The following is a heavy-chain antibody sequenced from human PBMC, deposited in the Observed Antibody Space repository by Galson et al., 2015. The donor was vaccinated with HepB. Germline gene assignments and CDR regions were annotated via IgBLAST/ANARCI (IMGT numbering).Heavy chain of an antibody. V-gene: IGHV3-66*01. Sequence: SLRLSCAASGFTVSSNYMSWVRQAPGKGLGWVSVIYSGGSTYYADSVKGRFTISRDNSKNTLYLQMNSLRAEDTAVYYCARDGYSSSWYVRYFDLWGRGTLVTVSS. CDR1: GFTVSSNY. J-gene: IGHJ2*01. CDR2: IYSGGST. CDR3: ARDGYSSSWYVRYFDL. D-gene: IGHD6-13*01.